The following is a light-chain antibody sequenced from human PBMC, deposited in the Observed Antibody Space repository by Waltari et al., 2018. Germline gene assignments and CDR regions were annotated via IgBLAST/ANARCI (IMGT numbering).Light chain of an antibody. CDR3: MQGTQWT. CDR1: QSLVHSDGNTY. CDR2: KVS. J-gene: IGKJ1*01. Sequence: DVVMTQSPLSLPVTLGQPASISCRSIQSLVHSDGNTYLNWFQQRPGQSPRRLIYKVSNRDSGVPDRFSGSGSGTDFTLKISRVEAEDVGVYYCMQGTQWTFGQGTKVEIK. V-gene: IGKV2-30*02.